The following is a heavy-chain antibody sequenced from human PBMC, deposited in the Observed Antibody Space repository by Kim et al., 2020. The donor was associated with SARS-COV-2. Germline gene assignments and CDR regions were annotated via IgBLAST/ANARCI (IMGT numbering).Heavy chain of an antibody. J-gene: IGHJ4*02. Sequence: SETLSLTCTVSGASISRSSNYWGWIRQPPGKGLEWIGSINYSGNTYYNPSLKSRVTISVYTSKNQFSLKMRSVTAADTAVYYCARLVSENSAVEYWGQGTLVTVSS. V-gene: IGHV4-39*01. CDR1: GASISRSSNY. CDR2: INYSGNT. CDR3: ARLVSENSAVEY.